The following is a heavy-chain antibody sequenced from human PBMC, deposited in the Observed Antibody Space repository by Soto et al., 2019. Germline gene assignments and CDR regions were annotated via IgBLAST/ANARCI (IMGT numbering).Heavy chain of an antibody. V-gene: IGHV3-23*01. CDR1: GFLFNVYA. Sequence: LRLSCSASGFLFNVYAMIWVRQPPGKGLEWVSSISGSGGSPYYADSVKGRFTISRDNSKNTLYLQMNSLRPEDTAVYYCAKGSGPLPRNWFDPWGQGTQVTAPQ. CDR2: ISGSGGSP. J-gene: IGHJ5*02. CDR3: AKGSGPLPRNWFDP. D-gene: IGHD3-10*01.